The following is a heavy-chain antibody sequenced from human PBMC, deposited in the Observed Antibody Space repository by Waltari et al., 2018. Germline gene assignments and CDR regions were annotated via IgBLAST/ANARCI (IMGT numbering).Heavy chain of an antibody. V-gene: IGHV3-7*01. CDR3: ARDRXYSSFDY. J-gene: IGHJ4*02. D-gene: IGHD5-18*01. CDR1: GLPFSSSX. Sequence: EMQLVESXGGLVQPGGSLRLSCXDSGLPFSSSXMNWVRQVPGHGVERWAIRNPEEXAKYYLDPGEGRXTIXRDXPXNXLYLQMNXXXAEDXAIYYCARDRXYSSFDYXGQGTLVTVXS. CDR2: RNPEEXAK.